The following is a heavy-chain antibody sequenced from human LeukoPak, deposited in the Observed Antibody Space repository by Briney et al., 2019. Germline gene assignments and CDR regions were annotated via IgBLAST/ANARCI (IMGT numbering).Heavy chain of an antibody. J-gene: IGHJ4*02. CDR2: IYYSGST. D-gene: IGHD3-3*01. CDR1: GGSISSGGYY. Sequence: SETLSLTCTVSGGSISSGGYYWSWLRQHPGKGLEWVGYIYYSGSTYYNPSLKSRVTISVDTSKNQFSLKLSSVTAADTAVYYCAREDRSDGVHVNYFDYWGQGTLVTVSS. CDR3: AREDRSDGVHVNYFDY. V-gene: IGHV4-31*03.